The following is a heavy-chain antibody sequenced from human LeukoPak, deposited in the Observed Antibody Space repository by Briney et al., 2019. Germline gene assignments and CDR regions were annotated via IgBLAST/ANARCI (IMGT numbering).Heavy chain of an antibody. D-gene: IGHD5-24*01. CDR2: IKQDGSEK. V-gene: IGHV3-7*01. CDR3: ARDADLGATITGAFDI. J-gene: IGHJ3*02. CDR1: GFTFSSYW. Sequence: GGSLRLSCAASGFTFSSYWMSWVRQAPGKGLEWVANIKQDGSEKYYVDSVKGRFTVSRDNAQNSLYLQMNSPRAEDTAVYYCARDADLGATITGAFDIWGQGTMVTVYS.